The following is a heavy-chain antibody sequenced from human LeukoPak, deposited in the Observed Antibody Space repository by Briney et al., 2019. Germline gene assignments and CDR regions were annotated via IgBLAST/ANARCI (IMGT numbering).Heavy chain of an antibody. J-gene: IGHJ4*02. D-gene: IGHD3-22*01. CDR3: AKDSYYYDSSGQPETDY. CDR1: GFTFSSYS. Sequence: GGSLRLSCAASGFTFSSYSMNWVRQAPGKGLEWVSYISSSSSTIYYADSVKGRFTISRDNSKNTLYLQMNSLRAEDTAVYYCAKDSYYYDSSGQPETDYWGQGTLVTVSS. CDR2: ISSSSSTI. V-gene: IGHV3-48*01.